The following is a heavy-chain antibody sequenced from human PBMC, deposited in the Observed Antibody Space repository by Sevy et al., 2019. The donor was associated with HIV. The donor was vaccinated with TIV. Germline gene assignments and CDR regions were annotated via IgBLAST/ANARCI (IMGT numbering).Heavy chain of an antibody. J-gene: IGHJ4*02. CDR2: ISSSSSYI. CDR3: ARDACSSWYADY. CDR1: GFTFSSYS. V-gene: IGHV3-21*01. Sequence: RGSLRLSCAASGFTFSSYSMNCVRQAPGKGLEWVSSISSSSSYIYYADSVKGRFTISRDNAKNSLYLQMNSLRAEDTAVYYCARDACSSWYADYWGQGTLVSVSS. D-gene: IGHD6-13*01.